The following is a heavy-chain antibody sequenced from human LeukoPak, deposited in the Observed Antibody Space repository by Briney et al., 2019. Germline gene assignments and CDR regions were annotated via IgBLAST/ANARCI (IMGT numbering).Heavy chain of an antibody. CDR2: IRYDGSNK. J-gene: IGHJ4*02. Sequence: GGSLRLSCAASGFTFGSYGMHWVRQAPGKGLEWVAFIRYDGSNKYYADSVKGRFTISRDNSKNTLYLQMNSLRAEDTAVYYCARRVVGMTTVTVYYFDYWGQGTLVTVSS. CDR1: GFTFGSYG. D-gene: IGHD4-17*01. CDR3: ARRVVGMTTVTVYYFDY. V-gene: IGHV3-30*02.